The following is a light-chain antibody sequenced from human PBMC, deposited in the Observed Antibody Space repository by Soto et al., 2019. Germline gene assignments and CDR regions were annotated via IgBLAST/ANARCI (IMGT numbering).Light chain of an antibody. Sequence: EIVLTQSPGTLSLSPGERATLSCRASQSVSTTYLAWYQQKPGQAPRLLIYGASSKTTGIPDRFSGSGSVKDFTLIISRLEPEDFALYYCQQYGSSPRTFGQGTKVEIK. J-gene: IGKJ1*01. CDR1: QSVSTTY. CDR3: QQYGSSPRT. CDR2: GAS. V-gene: IGKV3-20*01.